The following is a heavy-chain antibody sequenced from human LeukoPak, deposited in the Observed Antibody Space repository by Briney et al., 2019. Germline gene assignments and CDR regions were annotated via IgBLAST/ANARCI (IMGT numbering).Heavy chain of an antibody. V-gene: IGHV3-53*01. J-gene: IGHJ3*02. Sequence: GGSLRLSCAASGFTVSSNYMSWVRQAPGKGLEWVSVIYSGGSTYYADSVKGRFTISRNNSKNTLYLQMNSLRAEDTAVYYCARDNRITSDAFDIWGQGTMVTVSS. D-gene: IGHD2/OR15-2a*01. CDR1: GFTVSSNY. CDR2: IYSGGST. CDR3: ARDNRITSDAFDI.